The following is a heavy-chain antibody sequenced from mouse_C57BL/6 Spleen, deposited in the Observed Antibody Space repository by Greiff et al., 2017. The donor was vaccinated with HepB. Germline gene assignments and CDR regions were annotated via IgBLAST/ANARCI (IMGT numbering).Heavy chain of an antibody. CDR2: ISYDGSN. CDR1: GYSITSGYY. Sequence: EVQLQQSGPGLVKPSQSLSLTCSVTGYSITSGYYWNWIRQFPGNKLEWMGYISYDGSNNYNPSLKNRISITRDTSKNQFFLKLNSVTTEDTATYYCARVCGYPYYYAMDYWGQGTSVTVSS. J-gene: IGHJ4*01. D-gene: IGHD2-2*01. CDR3: ARVCGYPYYYAMDY. V-gene: IGHV3-6*01.